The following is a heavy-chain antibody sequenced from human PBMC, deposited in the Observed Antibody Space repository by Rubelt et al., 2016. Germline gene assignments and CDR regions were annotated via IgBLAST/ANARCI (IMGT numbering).Heavy chain of an antibody. J-gene: IGHJ4*02. Sequence: GGGVVQPGGSLRLSCAASGFSFSSCGMHWVRQAPGKGLEWVAVISYDGGKSYYADSVKGRFTISRDNSKNTLYLQMDSLRAEDSAVYYCASQNGAGSGLDKWGQGTLVTVSS. CDR2: ISYDGGKS. CDR3: ASQNGAGSGLDK. CDR1: GFSFSSCG. V-gene: IGHV3-30*03. D-gene: IGHD6-19*01.